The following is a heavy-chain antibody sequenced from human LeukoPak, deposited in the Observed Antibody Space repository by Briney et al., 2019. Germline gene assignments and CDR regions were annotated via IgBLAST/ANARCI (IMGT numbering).Heavy chain of an antibody. CDR3: ARWRSGPFDY. Sequence: PGGSLRLSCAASGFTFSSYWMHWVRQAPGKGLVWVSRINSDGSRTDYADSVKGRFTISRDNAKNSLYLQMNSLRAEDTAVYYCARWRSGPFDYWGQGTLVTVSS. V-gene: IGHV3-74*01. CDR2: INSDGSRT. J-gene: IGHJ4*02. CDR1: GFTFSSYW. D-gene: IGHD3-3*01.